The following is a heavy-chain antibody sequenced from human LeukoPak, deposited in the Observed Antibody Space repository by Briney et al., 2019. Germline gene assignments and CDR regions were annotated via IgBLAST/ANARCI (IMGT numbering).Heavy chain of an antibody. V-gene: IGHV1-46*01. CDR3: AREIPGGSPDY. D-gene: IGHD1-26*01. Sequence: ASVKVSCKTSGYTFTTYFIHWVRQAPGQGLEWMGIINPDADGGTTYAQKFKGRVTMTRDTSTSTVYMELSSLRSEDAAMYYCAREIPGGSPDYWGQGTLVTVSS. CDR2: INPDADGGT. CDR1: GYTFTTYF. J-gene: IGHJ4*02.